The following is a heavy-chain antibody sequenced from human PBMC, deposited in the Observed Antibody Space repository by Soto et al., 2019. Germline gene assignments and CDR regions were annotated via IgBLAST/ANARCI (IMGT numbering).Heavy chain of an antibody. D-gene: IGHD3-22*01. CDR3: ARAIGPGYDSSGYYFRSYYFDY. Sequence: LSLTCTVSGGSISSGGYYWSWIRQHPGKGLEWIGYIYYSGSTYYNPSLKSRVTISVDTSKNQFSLKLSSVTAADTAVYYCARAIGPGYDSSGYYFRSYYFDYWGQGTLVTVSS. CDR1: GGSISSGGYY. J-gene: IGHJ4*02. V-gene: IGHV4-31*03. CDR2: IYYSGST.